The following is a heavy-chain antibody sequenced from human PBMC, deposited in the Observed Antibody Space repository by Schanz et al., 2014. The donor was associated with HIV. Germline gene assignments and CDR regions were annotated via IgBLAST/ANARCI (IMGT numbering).Heavy chain of an antibody. D-gene: IGHD1-20*01. CDR2: MNQDGSRK. V-gene: IGHV3-7*01. CDR1: GFTFSSYW. J-gene: IGHJ5*02. CDR3: ARDYHWNWFDP. Sequence: EVQLLESGGGLVQPGGSLRLSCAASGFTFSSYWMTWVRQAPGKGLEMVANMNQDGSRKYYVDSVKGRFTISRDNAANSLFLQMNSLRAEDTAVYYCARDYHWNWFDPWGQGTLVTVSS.